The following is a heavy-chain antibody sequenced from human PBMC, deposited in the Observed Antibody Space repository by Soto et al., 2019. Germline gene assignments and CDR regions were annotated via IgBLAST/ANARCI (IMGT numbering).Heavy chain of an antibody. CDR3: AKPHSKSYYYYLDV. CDR2: ISYDGNNK. Sequence: QVQLVESGGGVVQPGRSLRLSCAASGFTFSSYGRHWVRQAPGKGLEWAALISYDGNNKYYRDSMKGRFTVSRDNSKNTLFLQMNSLKPEDTAVSYCAKPHSKSYYYYLDVWGKGTKDTVSS. J-gene: IGHJ6*03. CDR1: GFTFSSYG. V-gene: IGHV3-30*18. D-gene: IGHD5-18*01.